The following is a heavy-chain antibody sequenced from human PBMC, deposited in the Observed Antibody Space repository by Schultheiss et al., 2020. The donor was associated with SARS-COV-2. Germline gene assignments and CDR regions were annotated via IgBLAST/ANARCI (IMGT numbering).Heavy chain of an antibody. CDR3: ARLDPAFDI. V-gene: IGHV4-61*08. Sequence: SETLSLTCTVSGGSISSGGYYWSWIRQHPGKGLEWIGRIYTSGSTNYNPSLKSRVTISVDTSKNQFSLKLSSVTAADTAVYYCARLDPAFDIWGQGTMVTVSS. CDR2: IYTSGST. J-gene: IGHJ3*02. CDR1: GGSISSGGYY.